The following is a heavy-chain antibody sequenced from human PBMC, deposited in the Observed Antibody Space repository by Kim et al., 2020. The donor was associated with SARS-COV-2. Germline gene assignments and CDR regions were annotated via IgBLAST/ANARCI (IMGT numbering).Heavy chain of an antibody. V-gene: IGHV1-46*01. CDR1: GYTFTSYY. CDR3: ARGGYCSSTSCYAGWELLFDY. CDR2: INPSGGST. J-gene: IGHJ4*02. D-gene: IGHD2-2*01. Sequence: ASVKVSCKASGYTFTSYYMHWVRQAPGQGLEWMGIINPSGGSTSYAQKFQGRVTMTRDTSTSTVYMELSSLRSEDTAVYYCARGGYCSSTSCYAGWELLFDYWGQGTLVTVSS.